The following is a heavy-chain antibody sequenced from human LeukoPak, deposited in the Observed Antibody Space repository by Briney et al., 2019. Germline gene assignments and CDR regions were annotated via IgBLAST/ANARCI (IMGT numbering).Heavy chain of an antibody. D-gene: IGHD5-24*01. V-gene: IGHV4-34*01. J-gene: IGHJ6*02. Sequence: SETLSLTCAVYGGSFSGYYWSWIRQPPGKGLEWIGEINHSGSTNYNPSLKSRVTISVDTSKNQFSLKLSSVTAADTAVYYCARGEARRDGYNLAYYYGMDVWGQGTTVTVSS. CDR1: GGSFSGYY. CDR2: INHSGST. CDR3: ARGEARRDGYNLAYYYGMDV.